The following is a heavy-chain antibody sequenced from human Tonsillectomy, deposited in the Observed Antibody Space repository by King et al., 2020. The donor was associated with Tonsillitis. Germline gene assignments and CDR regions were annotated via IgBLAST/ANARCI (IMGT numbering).Heavy chain of an antibody. Sequence: EVQLVQSGAEVKRPGATVKVSCNVSGYTFILYYIHWVQQVPGKGLEWMGLVDPEDGETKYAEKFRGRVTISADTSKDTAYMEMSSLRSEDTAVYYCATNVGWGQGTLVTVSS. CDR3: ATNVG. CDR2: VDPEDGET. D-gene: IGHD1-26*01. J-gene: IGHJ4*02. CDR1: GYTFILYY. V-gene: IGHV1-69-2*01.